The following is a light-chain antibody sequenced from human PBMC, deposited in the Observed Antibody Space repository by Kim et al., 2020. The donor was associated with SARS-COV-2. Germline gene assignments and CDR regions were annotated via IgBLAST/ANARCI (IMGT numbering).Light chain of an antibody. CDR3: QQANSFPIT. J-gene: IGKJ5*01. Sequence: ASVGDRVAIPCRASQGISSWLAWYQQKAGKAPKLLIYSASSLHSGVPSRFSGRGSGTDFTLTISSLQPEDVATYYCQQANSFPITFGQGTRLEIK. V-gene: IGKV1-12*01. CDR2: SAS. CDR1: QGISSW.